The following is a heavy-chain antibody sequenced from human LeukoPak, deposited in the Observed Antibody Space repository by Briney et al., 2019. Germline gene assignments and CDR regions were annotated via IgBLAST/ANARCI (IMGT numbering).Heavy chain of an antibody. Sequence: GGSLRLSCAASGFTFSSYWMSWVRQAPGKGLEWVSSISSSSNYIYYADSVKGRFTISRDNAKNSLYLQMKSLRAEDTAVYYCARGKTSQNIVTRKTYNWFDPWGQGTLVTVSS. V-gene: IGHV3-21*01. CDR1: GFTFSSYW. D-gene: IGHD2/OR15-2a*01. CDR2: ISSSSNYI. J-gene: IGHJ5*02. CDR3: ARGKTSQNIVTRKTYNWFDP.